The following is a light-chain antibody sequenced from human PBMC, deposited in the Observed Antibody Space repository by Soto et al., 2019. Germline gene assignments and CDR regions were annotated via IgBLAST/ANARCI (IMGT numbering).Light chain of an antibody. Sequence: QPVLTQSPSASASLGASVKLTCTLSSGHSSYAIAWHQQQPEKSPRYLMKLNSDGSHSKGDGIPDRFSGSSSGAERYLTISSLQSEDEADYYCQTWGTAGVVFGGGTKVTVL. CDR3: QTWGTAGVV. J-gene: IGLJ2*01. CDR1: SGHSSYA. V-gene: IGLV4-69*01. CDR2: LNSDGSH.